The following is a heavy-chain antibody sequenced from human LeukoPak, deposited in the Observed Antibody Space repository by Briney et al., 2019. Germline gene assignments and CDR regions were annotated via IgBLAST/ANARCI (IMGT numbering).Heavy chain of an antibody. D-gene: IGHD6-13*01. J-gene: IGHJ6*02. CDR3: ARDIIAAAKNYYYGMDV. CDR2: ISSSSSTI. V-gene: IGHV3-48*04. Sequence: QPGGSLRLSCAASGFTFSTYETNWVRQAPGKGLEWVSFISSSSSTIYYADSVKGRFTISRDNAKNSLYLQMNSLRADDTAVYYCARDIIAAAKNYYYGMDVWGQGTTVTVSS. CDR1: GFTFSTYE.